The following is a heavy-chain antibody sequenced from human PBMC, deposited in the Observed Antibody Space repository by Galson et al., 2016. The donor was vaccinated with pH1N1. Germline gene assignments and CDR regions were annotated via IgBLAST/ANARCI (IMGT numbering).Heavy chain of an antibody. V-gene: IGHV1-69*13. D-gene: IGHD2-21*02. CDR2: IIGMFAKT. CDR1: GGTFSSFG. J-gene: IGHJ4*01. Sequence: SVKVSCKASGGTFSSFGISWVRQAPGQGLEWMGGIIGMFAKTNYAQKFQGRVTITADELTSTAYMDLSSLTSEDTAVYYCARSPGYMVTARDNLGHGTLVTVSS. CDR3: ARSPGYMVTARDN.